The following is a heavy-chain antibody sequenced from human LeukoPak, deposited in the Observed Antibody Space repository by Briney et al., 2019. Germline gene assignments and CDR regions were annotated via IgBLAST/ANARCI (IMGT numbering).Heavy chain of an antibody. CDR3: ARVGGYSYGLYYFDY. V-gene: IGHV4-38-2*02. J-gene: IGHJ4*02. CDR1: GYPISSGYY. D-gene: IGHD5-18*01. CDR2: IYHSGST. Sequence: SETLSLTCTVSGYPISSGYYWGWIRQPPGKGLEWIGSIYHSGSTYYNPSLKSRVTISVDTSKNQFSLKLSSVTAADTAVYYCARVGGYSYGLYYFDYWGQGTLVTVSS.